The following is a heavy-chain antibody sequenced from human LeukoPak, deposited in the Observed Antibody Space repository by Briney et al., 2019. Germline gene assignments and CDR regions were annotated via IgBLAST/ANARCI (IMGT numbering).Heavy chain of an antibody. V-gene: IGHV3-11*04. CDR3: AELGITMIGGV. J-gene: IGHJ6*04. CDR1: GFTFSNAW. Sequence: GGSLRLSCAASGFTFSNAWMSWVRQAPGKGLEWVLYISSSGSTIYYADSVKGRFTISRDNAKNSLYLQMNSLRAEDTAVYYCAELGITMIGGVWGKGTTVTISS. D-gene: IGHD3-10*02. CDR2: ISSSGSTI.